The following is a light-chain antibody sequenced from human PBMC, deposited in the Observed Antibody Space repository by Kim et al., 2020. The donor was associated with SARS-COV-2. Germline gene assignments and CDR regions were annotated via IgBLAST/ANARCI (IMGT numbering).Light chain of an antibody. Sequence: SPGERATLSCRASQSVSRSLLAWYQQKTGQTPRLLIYDSSARAAGTPDRFSGSGSGTDFTLTISGVEPEDFAVYYCQQYVSAPYTFGQGTKVDIK. J-gene: IGKJ2*01. V-gene: IGKV3-20*01. CDR1: QSVSRSL. CDR3: QQYVSAPYT. CDR2: DSS.